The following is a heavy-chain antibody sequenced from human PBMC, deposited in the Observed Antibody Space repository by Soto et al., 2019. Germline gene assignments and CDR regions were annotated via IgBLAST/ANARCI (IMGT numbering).Heavy chain of an antibody. V-gene: IGHV5-10-1*01. Sequence: PGESLKISCKGSGYSFTTYWITWVRQVPGKGLEWRGRIDPSDSYANYSPSFQGHVTMSADKSISTAYLQWSSLKASDTAMYYCGRVRVDKAEGWFDPWGQGTLVTVSS. J-gene: IGHJ5*02. CDR1: GYSFTTYW. CDR2: IDPSDSYA. CDR3: GRVRVDKAEGWFDP. D-gene: IGHD5-12*01.